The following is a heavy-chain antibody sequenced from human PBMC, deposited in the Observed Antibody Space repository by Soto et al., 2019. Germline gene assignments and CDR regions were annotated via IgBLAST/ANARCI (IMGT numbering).Heavy chain of an antibody. J-gene: IGHJ6*02. Sequence: QVHLVQSGAEVKKPGASVNVSCKTSGYTFTRNGISWVRQAPGQGLEWMGWISPNSGNTRYAQKLQHRVIMTTDTPPGTAQLGLRRLRSDGTAIYYCVNGRDSNSWPYRQVWGPGTTVTVSS. CDR2: ISPNSGNT. CDR3: VNGRDSNSWPYRQV. CDR1: GYTFTRNG. D-gene: IGHD3-22*01. V-gene: IGHV1-18*01.